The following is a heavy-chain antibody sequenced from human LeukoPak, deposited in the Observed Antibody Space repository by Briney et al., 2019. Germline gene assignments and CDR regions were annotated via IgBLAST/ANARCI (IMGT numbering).Heavy chain of an antibody. J-gene: IGHJ4*02. V-gene: IGHV4-59*01. Sequence: PSETLSLTCTVAAGSISSNYWSWIRQPPGKGLEWIGYIYYSGSTNYNPSLKSRVTISVDTSKNQFSLKLSSVTAADTAVYYCARGYSSSWYFDYFDYWGQGTLVTVSS. D-gene: IGHD6-13*01. CDR3: ARGYSSSWYFDYFDY. CDR1: AGSISSNY. CDR2: IYYSGST.